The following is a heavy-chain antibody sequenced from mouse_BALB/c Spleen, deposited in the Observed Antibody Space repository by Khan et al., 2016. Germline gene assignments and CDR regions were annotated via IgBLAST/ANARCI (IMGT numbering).Heavy chain of an antibody. D-gene: IGHD4-1*01. Sequence: VQLQESGPGLVTPSQSLSLTCTVTGYSITSDYAWNWIRQFPGNRVEWLGYISYSGSTIYNPSLKSRISLTRDTSKNQFFLQLTSVTTEDTATYYCARSSNWDGFDYWGQGTLVTVSA. CDR3: ARSSNWDGFDY. CDR1: GYSITSDYA. CDR2: ISYSGST. V-gene: IGHV3-2*02. J-gene: IGHJ3*01.